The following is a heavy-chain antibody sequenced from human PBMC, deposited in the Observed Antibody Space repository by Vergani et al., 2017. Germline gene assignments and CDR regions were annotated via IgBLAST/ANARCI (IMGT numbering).Heavy chain of an antibody. CDR1: GCTFNQYG. V-gene: IGHV3-33*01. D-gene: IGHD1-14*01. CDR3: ARDLRLLYNRFDP. Sequence: QVQLVESGGGVVQPGRSLRLSCAASGCTFNQYGMHWVRQAPGKGLECVAVTWYDGNNKQYADSVKGRFTISRDNSKSSMYLQMNSLRDEDTGVYYCARDLRLLYNRFDPWGQGTMVTVSS. J-gene: IGHJ5*02. CDR2: TWYDGNNK.